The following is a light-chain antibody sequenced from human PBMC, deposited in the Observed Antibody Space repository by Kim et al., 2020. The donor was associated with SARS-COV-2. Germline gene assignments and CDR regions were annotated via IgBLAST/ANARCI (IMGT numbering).Light chain of an antibody. V-gene: IGKV2-28*01. J-gene: IGKJ5*01. CDR2: LGS. CDR1: QSLLHSNGYNY. Sequence: DIVMTQYPLSLPVTPGEPASISCRSSQSLLHSNGYNYVHWYLQKPGQSPQLLIYLGSNRASGVPDRFSGSGSGTDFTVKISSVEAEDVGVYYCMQIWHAPIAFNQGTRLEIK. CDR3: MQIWHAPIA.